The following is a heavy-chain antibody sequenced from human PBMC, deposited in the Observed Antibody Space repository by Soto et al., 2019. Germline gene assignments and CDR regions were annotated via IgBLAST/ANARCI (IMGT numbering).Heavy chain of an antibody. CDR1: GNRFNHYW. CDR3: ARPSFLSASAYDGFDM. D-gene: IGHD2-21*01. V-gene: IGHV5-51*01. J-gene: IGHJ1*01. Sequence: ESLTIPCMSSGNRFNHYWIGLVRQMPGTGPEWLGIIYPDDSDNRYSPPFQGQVTISVDTSISTAFPQWNSLKAADTAMYYCARPSFLSASAYDGFDMWGQGTLVTVSS. CDR2: IYPDDSDN.